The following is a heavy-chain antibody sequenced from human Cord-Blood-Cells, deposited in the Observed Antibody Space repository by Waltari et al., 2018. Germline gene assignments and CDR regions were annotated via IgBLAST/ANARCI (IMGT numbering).Heavy chain of an antibody. CDR2: INPNMGGT. D-gene: IGHD2-2*01. V-gene: IGHV1-2*06. Sequence: QVQLVQSGAEVKKPGASVKVSCKASGYTFTGYYMHWVRQAPGQGLEWMGRINPNMGGTNYAQKFQGRVTMTRDTSISTAYMELSRLRSDDTAVYYCARECSSTSCYDYWGQGTLVTVSS. CDR1: GYTFTGYY. J-gene: IGHJ4*02. CDR3: ARECSSTSCYDY.